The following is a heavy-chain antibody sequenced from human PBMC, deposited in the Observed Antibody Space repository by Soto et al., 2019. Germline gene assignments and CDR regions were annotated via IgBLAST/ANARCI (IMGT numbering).Heavy chain of an antibody. CDR1: GYTFTSYG. D-gene: IGHD2-2*01. CDR3: ARELRPRGYCSSTSCYDSNWFDP. J-gene: IGHJ5*02. Sequence: ASVTVSCKASGYTFTSYGISWVRQAPGQGLEWMGWISAYNGNTNYAQELQGRVTMTTDTSTSTAYMELRSLRSDDTAVYYCARELRPRGYCSSTSCYDSNWFDPWGQGTLVTVSS. CDR2: ISAYNGNT. V-gene: IGHV1-18*01.